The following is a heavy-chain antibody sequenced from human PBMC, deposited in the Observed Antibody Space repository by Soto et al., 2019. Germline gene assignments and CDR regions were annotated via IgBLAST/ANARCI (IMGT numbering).Heavy chain of an antibody. Sequence: GESLKISCAASGFTFSSYWMHWVRQAPGKGLVWVSRINSDGSSTSYADSVKGRFTISRDNAKNTLYLQMNSLRAEDTAVYYCARRKGGSYYAFDIWGQGTMVTVSS. CDR3: ARRKGGSYYAFDI. D-gene: IGHD1-26*01. V-gene: IGHV3-74*01. CDR2: INSDGSST. J-gene: IGHJ3*02. CDR1: GFTFSSYW.